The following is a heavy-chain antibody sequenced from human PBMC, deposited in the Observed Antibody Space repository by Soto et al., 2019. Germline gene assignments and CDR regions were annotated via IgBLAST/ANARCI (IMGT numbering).Heavy chain of an antibody. CDR1: GISLSTSGVG. Sequence: QITLKGSGPTLVKPTQTLTLTCTLSGISLSTSGVGLGWIRQTPGKALEWLALVYWNDDAHCSPSLRSRLTITKDTSKNQAVLTMTNMDPVDTATYYCARGLASLPVFAFDIWGQGTVVTVSS. V-gene: IGHV2-5*01. J-gene: IGHJ3*02. CDR3: ARGLASLPVFAFDI. CDR2: VYWNDDA.